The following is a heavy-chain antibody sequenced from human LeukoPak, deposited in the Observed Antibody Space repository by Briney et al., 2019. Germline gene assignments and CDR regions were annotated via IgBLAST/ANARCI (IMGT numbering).Heavy chain of an antibody. Sequence: AGSLRLSCAASGFTFSSYNMNWVRQAPGKGLEWVSFISSSSTYIYNADSVKGRFTISRDNARNSLDLQMNGLRAEDTAVCYCARAEMIYNRGWLYYFDYWGQGTLVTVSS. CDR3: ARAEMIYNRGWLYYFDY. D-gene: IGHD6-19*01. CDR2: ISSSSTYI. V-gene: IGHV3-21*01. CDR1: GFTFSSYN. J-gene: IGHJ4*02.